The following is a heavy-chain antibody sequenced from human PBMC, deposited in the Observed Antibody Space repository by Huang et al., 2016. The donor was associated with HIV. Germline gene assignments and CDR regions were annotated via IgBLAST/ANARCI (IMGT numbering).Heavy chain of an antibody. V-gene: IGHV3-7*01. D-gene: IGHD1-7*01. CDR3: ATKTGAMDI. Sequence: VESGGRLVQPGGSIRLSCVGSTFSFGAYLMSWVRQTPGKGLEWVSNIKQDESEKYYVESVKGRFNISRDNAKKILFLQMDNVRVEDTATYYCATKTGAMDIWGQGTAVTVS. CDR1: TFSFGAYL. CDR2: IKQDESEK. J-gene: IGHJ6*02.